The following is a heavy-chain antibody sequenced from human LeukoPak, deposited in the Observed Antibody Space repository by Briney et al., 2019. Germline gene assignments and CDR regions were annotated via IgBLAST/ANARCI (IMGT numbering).Heavy chain of an antibody. D-gene: IGHD6-19*01. CDR3: ARVRTSGWYFDAFDI. V-gene: IGHV3-49*01. J-gene: IGHJ3*02. Sequence: GGSLRLSCSTSGFTFGDYAMSWFRQAPGKGLEWVSFIRSKAYERTTEYTASVRGRFTISRDDYKSIAYLQMNSLKIEDTAVYSCARVRTSGWYFDAFDIWGQGTMVTVSP. CDR2: IRSKAYERTT. CDR1: GFTFGDYA.